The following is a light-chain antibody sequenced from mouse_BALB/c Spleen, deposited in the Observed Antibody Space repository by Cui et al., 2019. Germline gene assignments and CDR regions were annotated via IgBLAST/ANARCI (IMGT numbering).Light chain of an antibody. Sequence: DIVMTQSHKFMSTSVGERVSITCKASQDVGTAVAWYQQKPGQSPKLLIYWASTRHTGVPDRFTGSGSGTDFTLTISNVQSEDLSDYFCQQYSSYPLTFGAGTKLELK. CDR1: QDVGTA. CDR2: WAS. CDR3: QQYSSYPLT. J-gene: IGKJ5*01. V-gene: IGKV6-23*01.